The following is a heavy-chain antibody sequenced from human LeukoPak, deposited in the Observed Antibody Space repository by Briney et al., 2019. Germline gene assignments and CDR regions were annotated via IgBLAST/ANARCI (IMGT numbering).Heavy chain of an antibody. CDR3: ARIVPYNYGYVDY. J-gene: IGHJ4*02. D-gene: IGHD5-18*01. CDR2: IYYSGST. CDR1: GGSINNYY. V-gene: IGHV4-59*01. Sequence: SETLSLTCTVSGGSINNYYWSWIRQPPGKGLEWIGYIYYSGSTNYNPSLKSRVSISVDTSKNQFSQKLSSVTAADTALYYCARIVPYNYGYVDYWGQGTLVTVSS.